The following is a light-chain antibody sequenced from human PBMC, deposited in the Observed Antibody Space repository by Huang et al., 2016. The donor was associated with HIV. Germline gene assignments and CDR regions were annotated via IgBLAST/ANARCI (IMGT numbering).Light chain of an antibody. CDR1: RTVLYSFSNKTF. CDR3: QQYHSTPPS. CDR2: CAS. V-gene: IGKV4-1*01. J-gene: IGKJ2*01. Sequence: DIVITQSPKSLSVSLGGRATIHCKSSRTVLYSFSNKTFLAWYQQKPGQPPRLLIYCASTRRSVVPYRFSGRGSGTDFTLTISSLQAEDVAFYFCQQYHSTPPSFGQGTSLEIK.